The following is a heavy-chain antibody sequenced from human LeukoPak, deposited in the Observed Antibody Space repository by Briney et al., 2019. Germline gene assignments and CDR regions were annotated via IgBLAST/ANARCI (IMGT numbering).Heavy chain of an antibody. CDR2: MNPNSGNT. V-gene: IGHV1-8*01. Sequence: ASVKVSCKASGYTFTSSAINWVRQATGQGLEWMAWMNPNSGNTGYAQKFQGRVTMTRNTSITTAYMGLSSLRSEDTAVYYCARGGSGWPIDYWGQGTLVTVSS. J-gene: IGHJ4*02. D-gene: IGHD6-19*01. CDR1: GYTFTSSA. CDR3: ARGGSGWPIDY.